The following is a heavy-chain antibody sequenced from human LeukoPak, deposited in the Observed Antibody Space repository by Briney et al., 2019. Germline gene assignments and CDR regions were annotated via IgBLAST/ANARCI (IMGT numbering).Heavy chain of an antibody. J-gene: IGHJ4*02. CDR2: ISAYNGNT. CDR1: GYTFTSYG. D-gene: IGHD3-22*01. V-gene: IGHV1-18*01. CDR3: ARVGYDSSGYYYDDY. Sequence: ASVTVSCKASGYTFTSYGISWVRQAPGQGLEWMGWISAYNGNTNYAQKLQGRVTMTTDTSTSTAYMELRSLRSDDTAVYYCARVGYDSSGYYYDDYWGQGTLVTVSS.